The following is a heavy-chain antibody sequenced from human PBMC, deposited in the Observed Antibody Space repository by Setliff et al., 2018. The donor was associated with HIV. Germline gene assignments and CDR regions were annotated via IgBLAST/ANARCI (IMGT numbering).Heavy chain of an antibody. Sequence: PSETLSLTCTVSGYSISSGSYWGWIRQPPGKGLEWIASIYHSGSTYYNPSLKSRVTISVDTSKNQFSLKLSSMTAADTAVYYCGREGEGELPGYWGQGTLVTVSS. CDR1: GYSISSGSY. CDR3: GREGEGELPGY. CDR2: IYHSGST. V-gene: IGHV4-38-2*02. D-gene: IGHD1-7*01. J-gene: IGHJ4*02.